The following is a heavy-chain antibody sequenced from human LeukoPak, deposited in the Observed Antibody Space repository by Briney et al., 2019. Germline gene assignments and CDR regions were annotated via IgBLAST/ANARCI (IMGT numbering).Heavy chain of an antibody. CDR2: INSDGSST. J-gene: IGHJ5*02. D-gene: IGHD3-9*01. CDR3: ARPIFRGHRHPFDP. CDR1: GFTFSSYW. V-gene: IGHV3-74*01. Sequence: GGSLRLSCAASGFTFSSYWMHWVRHAPGKGLVWVSRINSDGSSTSYADSVKGRFTISRDNAKNTLYLQMNSLRAEDTAVYYCARPIFRGHRHPFDPWGQGTLVTVSS.